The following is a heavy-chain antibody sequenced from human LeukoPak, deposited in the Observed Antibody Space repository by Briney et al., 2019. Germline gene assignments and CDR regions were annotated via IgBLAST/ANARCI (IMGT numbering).Heavy chain of an antibody. D-gene: IGHD6-13*01. J-gene: IGHJ5*02. CDR3: ASSIAAAGTGWFDP. CDR2: IIDTGST. Sequence: SETLSLTCVVYGESFSGYYWTWIRQPPGKGLEWIGEIIDTGSTKYNSSLKSRVTISVDKSKNQFSLKLSSVTAADTAVYYCASSIAAAGTGWFDPWGQGTLVTVSS. V-gene: IGHV4-34*12. CDR1: GESFSGYY.